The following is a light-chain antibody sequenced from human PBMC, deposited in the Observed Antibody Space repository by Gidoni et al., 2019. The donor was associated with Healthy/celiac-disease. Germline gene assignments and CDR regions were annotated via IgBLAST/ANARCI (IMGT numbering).Light chain of an antibody. CDR2: DAS. J-gene: IGKJ2*01. CDR3: QQRSNWPRMYT. CDR1: QSVSSY. Sequence: EIVFTQSPATLSLSPGERATLSCRASQSVSSYLAWYQQKPGQAPRLLIYDASNRATGIPARFSGSGSGTDFTLTISSLEPEDFAVYYCQQRSNWPRMYTFXXXTKLEIK. V-gene: IGKV3-11*01.